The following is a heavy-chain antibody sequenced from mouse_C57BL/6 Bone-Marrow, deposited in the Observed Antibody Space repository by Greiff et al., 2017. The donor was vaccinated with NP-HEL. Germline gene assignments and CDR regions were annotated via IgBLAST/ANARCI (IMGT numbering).Heavy chain of an antibody. CDR2: IYPRSGNT. Sequence: LEESGAELARPGASVKLSCKASGYTFTSYGISWVKQRTGQGLEWIGEIYPRSGNTYYNEKFKGKATLTADKSSSTAYMELRSLTSEDSAVYFCAREVRRGYYYAMDYWGQGTSVTVSS. J-gene: IGHJ4*01. D-gene: IGHD2-14*01. CDR1: GYTFTSYG. CDR3: AREVRRGYYYAMDY. V-gene: IGHV1-81*01.